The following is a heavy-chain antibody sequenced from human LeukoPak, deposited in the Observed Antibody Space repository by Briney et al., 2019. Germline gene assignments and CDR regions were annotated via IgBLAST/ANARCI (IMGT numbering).Heavy chain of an antibody. CDR2: ISSKSTHI. CDR1: GFDFNYYD. D-gene: IGHD3-16*01. Sequence: GSLRLSCVASGFDFNYYDMNWVRQAPGKGLEWVSSISSKSTHIDSADSTKGRFTISRDNANNSVFLQMSSLRPEDTAVYYCARRGGLSSGRGFDHWGQGTLVTVSS. V-gene: IGHV3-21*01. CDR3: ARRGGLSSGRGFDH. J-gene: IGHJ4*02.